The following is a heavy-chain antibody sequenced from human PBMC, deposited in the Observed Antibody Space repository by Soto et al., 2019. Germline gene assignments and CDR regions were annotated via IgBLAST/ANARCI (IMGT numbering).Heavy chain of an antibody. CDR1: GGTFSSYA. CDR3: ARSEIVVVPAAPKAWFDP. CDR2: IIPIFGTA. Sequence: QVQLVQSGAEVKKPGSSVKVSCKASGGTFSSYAISWVRQAPGQGLEWMGGIIPIFGTANYAQKFQGRVTITAEESTSTDYMELSSLRSEDTAVYYCARSEIVVVPAAPKAWFDPWGQGTLVTVSS. D-gene: IGHD2-2*01. V-gene: IGHV1-69*01. J-gene: IGHJ5*02.